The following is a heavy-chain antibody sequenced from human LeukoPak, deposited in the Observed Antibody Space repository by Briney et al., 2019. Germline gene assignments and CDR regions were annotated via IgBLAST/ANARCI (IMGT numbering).Heavy chain of an antibody. CDR2: VYSGGST. Sequence: KPSETLSLTCSVSGGSLSSSSYLWGWIRQPPGKGLEWIGIVYSGGSTKYHSSLMSRVTISIDTSKIQFSLSLISVTAADTAVYYCARGKQYSTSSYWFDSWGQGTLVTVSS. D-gene: IGHD6-6*01. CDR3: ARGKQYSTSSYWFDS. V-gene: IGHV4-39*07. CDR1: GGSLSSSSYL. J-gene: IGHJ5*01.